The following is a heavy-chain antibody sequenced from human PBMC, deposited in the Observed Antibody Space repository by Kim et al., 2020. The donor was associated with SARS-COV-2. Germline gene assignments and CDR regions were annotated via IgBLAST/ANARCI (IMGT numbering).Heavy chain of an antibody. D-gene: IGHD2-15*01. J-gene: IGHJ6*02. CDR2: ISNTGANK. CDR3: AKAGGRLLKVYGVDV. V-gene: IGHV3-23*01. Sequence: GGSLRLSCAASGFTFNNYAMSWVRQAPGKGLEWVSSISNTGANKYHADSVKGRFTISRDNSKNTVYLQMNGLRADDTALYYCAKAGGRLLKVYGVDVWGQGTTVTVSS. CDR1: GFTFNNYA.